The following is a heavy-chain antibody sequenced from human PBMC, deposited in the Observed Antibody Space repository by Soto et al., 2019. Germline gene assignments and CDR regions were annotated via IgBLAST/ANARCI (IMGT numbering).Heavy chain of an antibody. D-gene: IGHD1-26*01. V-gene: IGHV3-53*01. CDR2: IYSGGST. CDR3: ARVEVGATIWFDP. J-gene: IGHJ5*02. CDR1: GFTVSSNY. Sequence: EVQLVESGGGLIQPGGSLRLSCAASGFTVSSNYMSWVRQAPGKGLEWVSVIYSGGSTYYADSVKGRFTISRDNSKNTLYLQMNSLRAEDTAVYYCARVEVGATIWFDPWGQGTLVTVSS.